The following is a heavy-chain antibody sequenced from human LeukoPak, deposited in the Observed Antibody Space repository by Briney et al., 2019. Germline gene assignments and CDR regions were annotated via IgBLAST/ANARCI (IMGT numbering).Heavy chain of an antibody. D-gene: IGHD3-10*01. CDR3: AKDRDYYGSGSYYND. J-gene: IGHJ4*02. Sequence: GGSLRLSCAASGFTFSSYAMSWVRQAPGKGLEWVSAISGSGGSTYYADSVKGRFTISRDNSKNTLYLQMNSLRAEDTAVYYCAKDRDYYGSGSYYNDWGQGTLVTVSS. V-gene: IGHV3-23*01. CDR2: ISGSGGST. CDR1: GFTFSSYA.